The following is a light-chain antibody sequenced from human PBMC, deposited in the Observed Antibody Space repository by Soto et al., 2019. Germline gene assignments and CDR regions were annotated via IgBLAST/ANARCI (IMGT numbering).Light chain of an antibody. V-gene: IGKV1-39*01. J-gene: IGKJ5*01. CDR3: QQGHSNPIT. Sequence: DLQMTQSPSSLSASVGDRVTITCRASQSISSYLNWYQQKPGKAPKLLIYAASSLQSGVPSRFSGSGSGTDFTLTISSLQPEDFATYYCQQGHSNPITLGQGTRLEIK. CDR1: QSISSY. CDR2: AAS.